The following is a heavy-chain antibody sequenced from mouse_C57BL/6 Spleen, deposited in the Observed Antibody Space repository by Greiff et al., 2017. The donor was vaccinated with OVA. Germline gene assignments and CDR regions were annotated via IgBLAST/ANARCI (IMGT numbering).Heavy chain of an antibody. CDR3: AREGAWDGDYFDD. CDR1: GYNFTDYY. CDR2: IFPGSGST. J-gene: IGHJ2*01. V-gene: IGHV1-75*01. Sequence: QVQLQQSGPELVKPGASVKISCKASGYNFTDYYINWVKQRPGQGLEWIGWIFPGSGSTYYNEKFKGKATLTVDKSSSTAYMLLSSLTSEDSAVYFCAREGAWDGDYFDDWGQGTTLTVSS. D-gene: IGHD4-1*01.